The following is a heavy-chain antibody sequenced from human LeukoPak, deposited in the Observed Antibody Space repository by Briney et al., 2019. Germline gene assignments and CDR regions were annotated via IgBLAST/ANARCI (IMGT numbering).Heavy chain of an antibody. CDR3: ARTRQWLVKGMWGYYFDY. V-gene: IGHV4-34*01. CDR1: GFTFSSYS. J-gene: IGHJ4*02. Sequence: GSLRLSCAASGFTFSSYSMNWIRQPPGKGLEWIGEINHSGSTNYNPSLKSRVTISVDTSKNQFSLKLSSVTAADTAVYYCARTRQWLVKGMWGYYFDYWGQGTLVTVSS. D-gene: IGHD6-19*01. CDR2: INHSGST.